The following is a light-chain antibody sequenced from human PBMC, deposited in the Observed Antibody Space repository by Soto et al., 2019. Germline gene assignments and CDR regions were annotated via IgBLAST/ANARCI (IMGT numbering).Light chain of an antibody. CDR1: SSDVGGYNY. J-gene: IGLJ1*01. V-gene: IGLV2-14*03. Sequence: QSVLTQPASVSGSPGQSITISCTGTSSDVGGYNYVSWYQQLPGKVPKLMINDVSSRPSGVSNRFSGSKSGNTASLTISGLQDEDEADYYCSSYTSSTTYVFGTGTKVTVL. CDR2: DVS. CDR3: SSYTSSTTYV.